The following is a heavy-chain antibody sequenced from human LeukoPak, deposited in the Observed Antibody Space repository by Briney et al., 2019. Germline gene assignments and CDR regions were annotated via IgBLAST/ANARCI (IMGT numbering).Heavy chain of an antibody. J-gene: IGHJ4*02. CDR1: VFTFSMYA. V-gene: IGHV3-23*01. D-gene: IGHD3-10*01. CDR2: ISGSGDSA. CDR3: AKKYGTGSYYFDY. Sequence: GGSLRLSCAASVFTFSMYAMSWVRQAPGKGLEWVASISGSGDSAYYADSVKGRFSFSRDNSRNTLYLQMSSLRAEDTAVCYCAKKYGTGSYYFDYWGQGTLVTVSS.